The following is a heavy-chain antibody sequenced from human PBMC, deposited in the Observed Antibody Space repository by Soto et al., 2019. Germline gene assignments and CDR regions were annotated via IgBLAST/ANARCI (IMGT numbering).Heavy chain of an antibody. CDR1: GYTFTSYG. V-gene: IGHV1-18*01. D-gene: IGHD3-3*01. CDR3: AGVALPNYECWSGYQDAFDI. J-gene: IGHJ3*02. Sequence: QVQLVQSGAEVKKPGASVKVSCKASGYTFTSYGISWVRQAPGQGLEWMGWISAYNGNTNYAQKLQGRVTMNTDTATSTASMELRSLRSDDTAVYYCAGVALPNYECWSGYQDAFDIWGQGTMVTVSS. CDR2: ISAYNGNT.